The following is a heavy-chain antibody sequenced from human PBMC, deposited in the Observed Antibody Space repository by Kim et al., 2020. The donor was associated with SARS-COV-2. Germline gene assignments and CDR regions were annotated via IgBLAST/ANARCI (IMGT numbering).Heavy chain of an antibody. CDR1: GFTFTTYA. Sequence: GGSLRLSCAASGFTFTTYAMNWVRQPPGKGLEWVSGISGSGGSRYYAESVKGRFTISRDNSKNTVYLQMSSLRAEDTALYYCAKDRRDRYDVLTGYHPQGAYGMDVWGQGTTVTVS. J-gene: IGHJ6*02. V-gene: IGHV3-23*01. CDR2: ISGSGGSR. CDR3: AKDRRDRYDVLTGYHPQGAYGMDV. D-gene: IGHD3-9*01.